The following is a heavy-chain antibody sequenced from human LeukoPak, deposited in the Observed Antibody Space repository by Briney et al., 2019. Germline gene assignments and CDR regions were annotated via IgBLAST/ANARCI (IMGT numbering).Heavy chain of an antibody. D-gene: IGHD3-22*01. CDR2: MSGNGGTT. V-gene: IGHV3-23*01. CDR3: ARRDYYDSSGYSPLFDY. Sequence: GGSLRLSCAASGFTFSSYAMSWVRQAPGQGLEWVSGMSGNGGTTYYADSVKGRFTISRDNSKNTLYLQMNNLRVEDTAVYYCARRDYYDSSGYSPLFDYWGQGTLVTVSS. J-gene: IGHJ4*02. CDR1: GFTFSSYA.